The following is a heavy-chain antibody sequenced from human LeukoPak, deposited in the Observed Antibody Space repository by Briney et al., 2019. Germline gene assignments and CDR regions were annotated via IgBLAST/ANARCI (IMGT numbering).Heavy chain of an antibody. Sequence: PSETLSLTCAVYGGTFSGYYWSWIRQPTGKGLEWIGEINHSGSTNYNPSLKSRVTISVDTSKNQSSLKLSSVTAADTAGFYCAIGLYYYDSSGYYYAGGHFDYWGQGTLVTVSS. CDR3: AIGLYYYDSSGYYYAGGHFDY. CDR1: GGTFSGYY. D-gene: IGHD3-22*01. V-gene: IGHV4-34*01. J-gene: IGHJ4*02. CDR2: INHSGST.